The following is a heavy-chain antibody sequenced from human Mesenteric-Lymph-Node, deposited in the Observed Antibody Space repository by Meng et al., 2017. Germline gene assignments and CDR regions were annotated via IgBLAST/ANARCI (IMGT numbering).Heavy chain of an antibody. CDR2: ISPNSGGT. V-gene: IGHV1-2*02. J-gene: IGHJ4*02. CDR3: ARAPYSSSWYAY. D-gene: IGHD6-13*01. CDR1: GYTFTGYY. Sequence: ASVKVSCKASGYTFTGYYMHWVRQAPGQGLEWMGWISPNSGGTNYAQKFQGRVTMTRDTSISTAYMELSRLRSDDTAVYYCARAPYSSSWYAYWGQGTLVTVSS.